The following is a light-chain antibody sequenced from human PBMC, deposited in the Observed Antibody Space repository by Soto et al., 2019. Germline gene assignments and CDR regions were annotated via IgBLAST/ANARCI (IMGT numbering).Light chain of an antibody. Sequence: QSVLTQPPSASGTPGQRVTISCSGSSSNIGSNTVNWYQQLPGTAPTLLIYSNNQRPSGVPDRFSGSRSGTSASLAISGLQSEDEGDYYCAAWDDRLNGRGVFGGGTKLTVL. CDR3: AAWDDRLNGRGV. J-gene: IGLJ3*02. V-gene: IGLV1-44*01. CDR2: SNN. CDR1: SSNIGSNT.